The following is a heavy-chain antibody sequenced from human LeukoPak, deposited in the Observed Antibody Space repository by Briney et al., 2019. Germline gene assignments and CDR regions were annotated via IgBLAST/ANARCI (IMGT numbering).Heavy chain of an antibody. J-gene: IGHJ6*02. D-gene: IGHD3-22*01. V-gene: IGHV4-34*03. CDR2: IHHRAST. CDR1: GTSFSDYY. CDR3: FRPGNSYDSRGYLTTEFGMDV. Sequence: SETLSLTCAVYGTSFSDYYWTWIRQPPGKGLEWIGEIHHRASTNYNPSLKSRVAISLDTSQKQFSLKLTSVTAADTAVYYFFRPGNSYDSRGYLTTEFGMDVWGQGTTVTVSS.